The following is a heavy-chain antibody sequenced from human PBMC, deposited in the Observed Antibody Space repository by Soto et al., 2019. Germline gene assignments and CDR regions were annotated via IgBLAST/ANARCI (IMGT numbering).Heavy chain of an antibody. CDR3: ARDWSSSDWFPHIDY. Sequence: SLRLSCAASGFTFRSYSINWVRQAPGKGLEWVSSISGSSSFIYYADSVKGRFTISRDNAKNSLYLQMNSLRAEDTAVYYCARDWSSSDWFPHIDYWGQGTLVTVSS. J-gene: IGHJ4*02. V-gene: IGHV3-21*06. CDR2: ISGSSSFI. D-gene: IGHD6-19*01. CDR1: GFTFRSYS.